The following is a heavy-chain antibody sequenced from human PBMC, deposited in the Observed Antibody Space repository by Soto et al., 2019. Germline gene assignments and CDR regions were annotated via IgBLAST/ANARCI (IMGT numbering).Heavy chain of an antibody. CDR1: GYSFAGYW. CDR2: IDPSDSQT. CDR3: ARQIYDSDTGPNFQYYFDS. D-gene: IGHD3-22*01. Sequence: GESLKISCNGSGYSFAGYWITWVRQKPWKGLEWMGRIDPSDSQTYYSPSFRGHVTISATKSITTVFLQWSSLRASDTAMYYCARQIYDSDTGPNFQYYFDSWGQGTPVTSPQ. J-gene: IGHJ4*02. V-gene: IGHV5-10-1*01.